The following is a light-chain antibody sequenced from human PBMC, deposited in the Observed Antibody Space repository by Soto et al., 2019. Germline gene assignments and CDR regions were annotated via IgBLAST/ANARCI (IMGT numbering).Light chain of an antibody. CDR2: AAS. CDR3: QQYGSSPLYT. CDR1: QSVSSSY. V-gene: IGKV3-20*01. Sequence: IVLTQSPGTLPLSPGERATLSCRASQSVSSSYLAWYQQKPGQAPRLLIYAASSRATGIPDWFSGSGSGTDFALTISRLEPEDFAVYYCQQYGSSPLYTFGQGTKLDIK. J-gene: IGKJ2*01.